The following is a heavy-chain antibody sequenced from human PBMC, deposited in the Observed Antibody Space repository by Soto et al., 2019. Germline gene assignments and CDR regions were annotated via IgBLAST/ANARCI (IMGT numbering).Heavy chain of an antibody. CDR1: GFTFSGYA. CDR2: IWYDGTNT. V-gene: IGHV3-33*01. Sequence: QVQLVESGGGVVQPGRSMRLSCAASGFTFSGYAMHWVRQAPGKGLVWVAVIWYDGTNTYYGDSVKGRFTVTRDNSKNSLWLQMSSLRFEDTAVYYCARAGGYGYGEQTFDYWGQGTLVTVSS. D-gene: IGHD5-18*01. J-gene: IGHJ4*02. CDR3: ARAGGYGYGEQTFDY.